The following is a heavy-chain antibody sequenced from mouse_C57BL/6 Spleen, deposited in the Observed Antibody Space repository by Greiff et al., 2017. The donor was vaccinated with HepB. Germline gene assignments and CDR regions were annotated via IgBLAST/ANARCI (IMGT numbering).Heavy chain of an antibody. V-gene: IGHV1-72*01. J-gene: IGHJ2*01. CDR2: IDPNSGGT. D-gene: IGHD1-1*01. Sequence: QVHVKQPGAELVKPGASVKPSCKASGYTFTSYWMHWVKQRPGRGLEWIGRIDPNSGGTKYNEKFKSKATLTVDKPSSTAYMQLSSLTSEDSAVYYCARSRITTVVGDYWGQGTTLTVSS. CDR3: ARSRITTVVGDY. CDR1: GYTFTSYW.